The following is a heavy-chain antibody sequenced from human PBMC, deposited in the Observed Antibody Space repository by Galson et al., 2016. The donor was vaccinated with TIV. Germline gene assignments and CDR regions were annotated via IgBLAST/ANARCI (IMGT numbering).Heavy chain of an antibody. Sequence: SVKVSCKASGGTFGSYAITWVRQAPGQGPEWMGGIIPNCRTANYAEKFQGRVTVTADKSTSTAYMELSGLRFDDTAVYYCARGGGITGASTPFDYWGQGTLVTVSS. CDR3: ARGGGITGASTPFDY. D-gene: IGHD1-14*01. CDR1: GGTFGSYA. V-gene: IGHV1-69*06. CDR2: IIPNCRTA. J-gene: IGHJ4*02.